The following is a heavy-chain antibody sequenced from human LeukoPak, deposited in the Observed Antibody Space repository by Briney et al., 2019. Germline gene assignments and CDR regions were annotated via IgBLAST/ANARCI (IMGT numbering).Heavy chain of an antibody. Sequence: GGSLRLSCAASGFTVSINYMSWVRQAPGKGLEGVSVIYNGGSTYYADSVKGRFTISRDNSKNTRYLQMNSLRAEDTAVYYCARDSVGATFDYWGQGTLVTVSS. D-gene: IGHD1-26*01. CDR2: IYNGGST. J-gene: IGHJ4*02. V-gene: IGHV3-66*02. CDR1: GFTVSINY. CDR3: ARDSVGATFDY.